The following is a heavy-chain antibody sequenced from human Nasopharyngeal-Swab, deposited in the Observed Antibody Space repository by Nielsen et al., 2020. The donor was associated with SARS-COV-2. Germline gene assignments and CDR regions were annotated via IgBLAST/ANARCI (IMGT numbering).Heavy chain of an antibody. CDR1: GFTFSNYW. Sequence: GESLKISCAASGFTFSNYWMTWVRQAPGKGLEWVANIKQDGSKKNYVDSVEGRFTISRDDAVNSLYLQINSLRAEDTAVYYCATHNDYRFENWGQGTLVSVSS. V-gene: IGHV3-7*05. CDR3: ATHNDYRFEN. J-gene: IGHJ4*02. CDR2: IKQDGSKK. D-gene: IGHD4-11*01.